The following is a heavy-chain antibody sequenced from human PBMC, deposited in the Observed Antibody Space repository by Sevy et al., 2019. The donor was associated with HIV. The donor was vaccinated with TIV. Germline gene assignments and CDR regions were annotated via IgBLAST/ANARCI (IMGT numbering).Heavy chain of an antibody. D-gene: IGHD2-15*01. V-gene: IGHV3-23*01. CDR1: GFPFSSYA. J-gene: IGHJ3*01. Sequence: GGSLRLSCAASGFPFSSYAMNWGRQGPGKGLEWVSATGGRGGATYYAYSVKGRFTISRDNSKNTLYLQMDSLRAEDTAVYYCAKDVVAVVGDAFDVWGQGTMVTVSS. CDR3: AKDVVAVVGDAFDV. CDR2: TGGRGGAT.